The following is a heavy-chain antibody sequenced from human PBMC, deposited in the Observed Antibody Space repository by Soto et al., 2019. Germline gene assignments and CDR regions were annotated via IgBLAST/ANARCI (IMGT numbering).Heavy chain of an antibody. D-gene: IGHD3-10*01. V-gene: IGHV3-23*01. Sequence: EVQLLESGGGLVQPGGSLRLSCAASGFTFSSYAMSWVRQAPGKGLEWVSDISGSGGNTYYADSVKGRFTISRDTSKNTLYLQMNSLRAEDTAVYYCAKSAMVRGGGWFDPWGQGTLVTVSS. CDR3: AKSAMVRGGGWFDP. CDR2: ISGSGGNT. CDR1: GFTFSSYA. J-gene: IGHJ5*02.